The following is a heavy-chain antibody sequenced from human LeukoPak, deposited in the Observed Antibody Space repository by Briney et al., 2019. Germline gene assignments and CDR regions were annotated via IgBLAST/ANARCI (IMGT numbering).Heavy chain of an antibody. D-gene: IGHD6-13*01. CDR1: GFTFSNYA. CDR3: AKYSHVGAAAGPY. CDR2: IRRGGENT. Sequence: GGSLRLSCAASGFTFSNYAMNWVRQAPGKGLEWVSSIRRGGENTYYADSVKGRFTISRDNSKNTLYLQMNSLRAEDTAVYYCAKYSHVGAAAGPYWGQGTLVTVSS. V-gene: IGHV3-23*01. J-gene: IGHJ4*02.